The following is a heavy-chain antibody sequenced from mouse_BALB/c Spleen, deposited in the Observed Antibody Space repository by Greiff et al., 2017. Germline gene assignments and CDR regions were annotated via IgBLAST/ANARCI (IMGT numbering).Heavy chain of an antibody. Sequence: VKLMESGPGLVAPSQSLSITCTVSGFSLTSYGVHWVRQPPGKGLEWLGVIWAGGSTNYNSALMSRLSISKDNSKSQVFLKMNSLQTDDTAMYYCARDRYYGSSYVAKNAMDYWGQGTSVTVSS. V-gene: IGHV2-9*02. CDR3: ARDRYYGSSYVAKNAMDY. D-gene: IGHD1-1*01. CDR2: IWAGGST. CDR1: GFSLTSYG. J-gene: IGHJ4*01.